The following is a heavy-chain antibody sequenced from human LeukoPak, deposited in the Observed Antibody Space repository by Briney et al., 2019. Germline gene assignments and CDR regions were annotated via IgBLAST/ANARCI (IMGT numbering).Heavy chain of an antibody. J-gene: IGHJ6*03. CDR2: IYYSGST. Sequence: PSETLSLTCTVSGGSISSSSYYWGWIRQPPGKGLEWIGSIYYSGSTYYNPSLKSRVTISVDTSKNQFSLKLSSVTAADTAVYYCARAGCSSTTCYYYYYMDVWGKGTTVTVSS. D-gene: IGHD2-2*01. CDR3: ARAGCSSTTCYYYYYMDV. V-gene: IGHV4-39*07. CDR1: GGSISSSSYY.